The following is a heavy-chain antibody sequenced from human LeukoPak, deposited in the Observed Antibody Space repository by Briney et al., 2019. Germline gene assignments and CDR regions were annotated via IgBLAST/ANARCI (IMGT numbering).Heavy chain of an antibody. Sequence: ASVKVSCKASGYTFTGYYMHWVRQAPGQGLEWMGRINPNSGGTNYAQKFQGRVTMTRDTSISTAYMELSRLRSDDTAVYYCARDYYDSSGCYNYWGQGTLVTVSS. CDR1: GYTFTGYY. J-gene: IGHJ4*02. CDR2: INPNSGGT. V-gene: IGHV1-2*06. D-gene: IGHD3-22*01. CDR3: ARDYYDSSGCYNY.